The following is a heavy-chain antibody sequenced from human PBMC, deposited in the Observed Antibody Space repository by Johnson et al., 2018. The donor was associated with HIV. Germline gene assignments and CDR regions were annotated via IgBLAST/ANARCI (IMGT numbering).Heavy chain of an antibody. D-gene: IGHD2-21*02. CDR1: GFTFDDYA. CDR3: AKDGIGVVTSGAFDI. Sequence: MQLVESGGGLVQPGRSLRLSCAASGFTFDDYAMHWVRQAPGKGLEWVSGISWNSGSIGYADSVKGRFTISRDNAKNSLYLQMNSLRAEDTALYYCAKDGIGVVTSGAFDIWGQGTMVTVSS. V-gene: IGHV3-9*01. J-gene: IGHJ3*02. CDR2: ISWNSGSI.